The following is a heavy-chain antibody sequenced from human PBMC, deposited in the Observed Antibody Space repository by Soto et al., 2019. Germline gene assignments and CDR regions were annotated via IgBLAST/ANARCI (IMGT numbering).Heavy chain of an antibody. V-gene: IGHV1-3*01. D-gene: IGHD6-13*01. J-gene: IGHJ4*02. CDR2: INAGNGNT. CDR3: AEGIAAAPSSY. Sequence: APGQRLEWMGWINAGNGNTKYSQKFQGRVTITRDTSASTAYMELSSLRSEDTAVYYCAEGIAAAPSSYWGQGTLVTVSS.